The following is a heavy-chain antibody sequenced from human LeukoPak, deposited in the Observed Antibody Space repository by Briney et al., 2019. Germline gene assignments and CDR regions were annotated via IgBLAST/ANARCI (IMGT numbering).Heavy chain of an antibody. V-gene: IGHV4-38-2*01. CDR3: ARPYFHYSSGPRFDY. J-gene: IGHJ4*02. CDR1: GYSLSSGYY. D-gene: IGHD6-19*01. Sequence: PSETLSLTCAVSGYSLSSGYYWGWIRPPPGKGLEWIGSNYHSGSTYYNPSLKSRVTISVDTSKNQFSLKLSSVTAADTAVYYCARPYFHYSSGPRFDYWGQGTLVTVSS. CDR2: NYHSGST.